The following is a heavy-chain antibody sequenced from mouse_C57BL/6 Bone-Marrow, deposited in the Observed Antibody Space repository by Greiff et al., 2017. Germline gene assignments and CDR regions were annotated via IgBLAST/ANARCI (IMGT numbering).Heavy chain of an antibody. V-gene: IGHV1-4*01. CDR3: ERRQRRLRYDFDY. CDR1: GYTFTSYT. J-gene: IGHJ2*01. D-gene: IGHD3-2*02. CDR2: INPSSGYT. Sequence: QVQLKESGAELARPGASVKMSCKASGYTFTSYTMHWVKQRPGQGLEWIGYINPSSGYTKYNQKFKDKATLTADKSSSTAYMQLSSLTSEDSAVYYCERRQRRLRYDFDYWGRGTALTVSS.